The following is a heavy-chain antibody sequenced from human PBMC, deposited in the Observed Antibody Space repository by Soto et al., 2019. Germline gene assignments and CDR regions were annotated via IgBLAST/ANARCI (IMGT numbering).Heavy chain of an antibody. CDR3: TKGQSKVGTPYFAMDV. Sequence: EVQLLESGGTLVRPGGSLKLSCAASGFTFRTYALNWVRQAPGKGLEWVSSISASGGSTYYADSVKGRFTISRDNVKDMVFLQMGSLRAEDAALYRCTKGQSKVGTPYFAMDVWGRGTAVTVSS. D-gene: IGHD1-26*01. J-gene: IGHJ6*02. V-gene: IGHV3-23*01. CDR1: GFTFRTYA. CDR2: ISASGGST.